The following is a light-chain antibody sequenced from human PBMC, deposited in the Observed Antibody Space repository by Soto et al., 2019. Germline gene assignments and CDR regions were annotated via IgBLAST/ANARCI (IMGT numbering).Light chain of an antibody. CDR1: QGISNY. CDR3: QKYNSASRT. V-gene: IGKV1-27*01. Sequence: DIQMTQSPSSLSASVGDRVTITCRARQGISNYLAWYQQKPGKVPKLLIYAASTLQSGVPSRFSGSGSGTDFTLTISSLQPEDVATYYCQKYNSASRTFGPGTKVDIK. J-gene: IGKJ3*01. CDR2: AAS.